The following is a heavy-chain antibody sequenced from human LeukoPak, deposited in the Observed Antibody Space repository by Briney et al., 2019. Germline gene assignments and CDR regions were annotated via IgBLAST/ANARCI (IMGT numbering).Heavy chain of an antibody. D-gene: IGHD3-16*01. V-gene: IGHV3-21*01. Sequence: GGSLRLSCAASGFSFSIYSMNWVRQAPGKGLEWVSSISSSRGYIHYANSVKGRFTISRDNAKNSLNLQLSSLRAEDTAVYYCARDGRGGYGMDVWSQGTTVTVSS. CDR1: GFSFSIYS. CDR2: ISSSRGYI. J-gene: IGHJ6*02. CDR3: ARDGRGGYGMDV.